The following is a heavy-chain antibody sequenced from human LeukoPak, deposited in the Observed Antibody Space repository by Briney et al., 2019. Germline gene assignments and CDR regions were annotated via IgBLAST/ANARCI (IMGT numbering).Heavy chain of an antibody. D-gene: IGHD3-10*01. CDR1: GGTFSSYA. V-gene: IGHV1-69*05. Sequence: SVKVFCKASGGTFSSYAISWVRQAPGQGLEWIGGIIPIFGTANYAQKFQGRVTITTDESTSTAYMELSSLRSEDTAVYYCARGPYYYGSGSYLAYWGQGTLVTVSS. J-gene: IGHJ4*02. CDR3: ARGPYYYGSGSYLAY. CDR2: IIPIFGTA.